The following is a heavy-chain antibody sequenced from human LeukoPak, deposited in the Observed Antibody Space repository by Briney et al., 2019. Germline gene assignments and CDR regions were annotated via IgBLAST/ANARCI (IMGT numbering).Heavy chain of an antibody. D-gene: IGHD5-24*01. CDR2: INPNSGGT. J-gene: IGHJ4*02. CDR1: GYTFTGYY. V-gene: IGHV1-2*02. CDR3: ARDFGDGYNFAY. Sequence: ASVKVSCKASGYTFTGYYMHWVRQAPGQGLEWMGWINPNSGGTNYAQKFQGRVTMTRDTSISTAYMELSRLRSDDTAVYYCARDFGDGYNFAYWGQGTLVTVSS.